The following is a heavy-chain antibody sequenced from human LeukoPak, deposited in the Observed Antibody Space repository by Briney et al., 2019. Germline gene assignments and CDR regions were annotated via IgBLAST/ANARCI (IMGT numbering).Heavy chain of an antibody. D-gene: IGHD1-26*01. Sequence: PGGSLRLSCAASGFTFSSYAMSWVRQAPGKGLGWVSAISGSGGSTYYADSVKGRFTISRDNSKSTLYLQMNSLRAEDTAVYYCANVGATDYYYGMDVWGQGTTVTVSS. CDR1: GFTFSSYA. CDR2: ISGSGGST. V-gene: IGHV3-23*01. CDR3: ANVGATDYYYGMDV. J-gene: IGHJ6*02.